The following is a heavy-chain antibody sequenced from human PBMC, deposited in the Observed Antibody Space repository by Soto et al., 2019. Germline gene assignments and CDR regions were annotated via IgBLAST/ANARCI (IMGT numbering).Heavy chain of an antibody. J-gene: IGHJ4*02. Sequence: SVKVSCKASGGTFGSHGVAWVRQAPGQGLEWMGGFIAMLGTPTYAKKVQGRATITADESLTSSYLELRSLRSEDTAVYCCARGAMAKFDDWGQGTVVTVSS. CDR3: ARGAMAKFDD. D-gene: IGHD5-18*01. CDR2: FIAMLGTP. CDR1: GGTFGSHG. V-gene: IGHV1-69*13.